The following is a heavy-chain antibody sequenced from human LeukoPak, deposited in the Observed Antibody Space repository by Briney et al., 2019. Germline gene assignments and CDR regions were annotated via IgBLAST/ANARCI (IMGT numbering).Heavy chain of an antibody. CDR1: GYTFTDYY. V-gene: IGHV1-2*02. J-gene: IGHJ6*03. CDR3: ARDRITMVRGVIRDYMDV. Sequence: ASVKVSCKASGYTFTDYYMHWVRQAPGQGLEWMGWINPNSGGTNYAQKFQGRVTMTRDTSISTAYMELSRLRSDDTAVYYCARDRITMVRGVIRDYMDVWGKGTTVTISS. D-gene: IGHD3-10*01. CDR2: INPNSGGT.